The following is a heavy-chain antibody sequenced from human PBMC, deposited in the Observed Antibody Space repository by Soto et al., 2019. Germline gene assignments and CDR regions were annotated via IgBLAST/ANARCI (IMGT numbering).Heavy chain of an antibody. J-gene: IGHJ5*02. V-gene: IGHV3-7*01. CDR1: GFTFSSYW. Sequence: GGSLRLSCAASGFTFSSYWMSWVCQAPGKGLEWVANIKQDGSEKYYVDSVKGRFTISRDNAKNSLYLQMNSLRAEDTAVYYCARDRRFLEWPGGWFDPWGQGTLVTVSS. CDR3: ARDRRFLEWPGGWFDP. D-gene: IGHD3-3*01. CDR2: IKQDGSEK.